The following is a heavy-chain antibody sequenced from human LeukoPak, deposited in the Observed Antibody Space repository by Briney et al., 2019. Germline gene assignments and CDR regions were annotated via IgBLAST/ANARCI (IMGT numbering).Heavy chain of an antibody. J-gene: IGHJ4*02. CDR2: ISGNNTYT. D-gene: IGHD2-15*01. V-gene: IGHV3-11*05. CDR3: ARAPKYCSGGNCADY. Sequence: KPGGSLRLSCTTSGFIFSDYHMNWIRQAPGKGLEWVSQISGNNTYTNYADSVKGRFTISRDNARDSLYLQMNSLGDEDTAVYYCARAPKYCSGGNCADYWGQGTLVSVSS. CDR1: GFIFSDYH.